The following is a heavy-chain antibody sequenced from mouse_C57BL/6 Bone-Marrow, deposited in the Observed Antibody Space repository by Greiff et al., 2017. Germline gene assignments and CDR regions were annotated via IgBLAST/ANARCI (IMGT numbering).Heavy chain of an antibody. D-gene: IGHD1-1*01. CDR3: LYYYRYYFDY. V-gene: IGHV14-4*01. CDR2: IDPENGDT. J-gene: IGHJ2*01. CDR1: GFNIKDDY. Sequence: EVQLQQSGAELVRPGASVKLSCTASGFNIKDDYMHWVKQRPEQGLEWIGWIDPENGDTVYASKFQGKATITADTSSNTAYLQLSSLTSEDTAVYYCLYYYRYYFDYWGQGTTLTVSS.